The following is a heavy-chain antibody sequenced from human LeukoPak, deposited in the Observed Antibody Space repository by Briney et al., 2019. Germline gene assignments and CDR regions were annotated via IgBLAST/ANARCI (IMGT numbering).Heavy chain of an antibody. V-gene: IGHV3-23*01. D-gene: IGHD6-13*01. CDR2: ISASGGST. Sequence: GGSLRLSCAASGFTFTNYALSWVRQAPGKGLEWVSGISASGGSTYYADSVKGRFTISRDNSKNTPFLQMNSLRAEDTAVYHCAKSDSSSWYEFYPWGQGTLVTVSS. J-gene: IGHJ5*02. CDR1: GFTFTNYA. CDR3: AKSDSSSWYEFYP.